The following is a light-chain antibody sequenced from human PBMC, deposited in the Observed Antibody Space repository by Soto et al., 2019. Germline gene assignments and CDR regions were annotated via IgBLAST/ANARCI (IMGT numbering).Light chain of an antibody. CDR1: QSISAW. CDR2: DAS. V-gene: IGKV1-5*01. Sequence: IQMTQSPSTLSASVGDSVTITCRASQSISAWLAWYQQKPGKAPNLLISDASSLESGVPSRFSGSGSGTEFTLTISSLQPDDFATYYCQQYNSYSKTFGQGTKVEIK. CDR3: QQYNSYSKT. J-gene: IGKJ1*01.